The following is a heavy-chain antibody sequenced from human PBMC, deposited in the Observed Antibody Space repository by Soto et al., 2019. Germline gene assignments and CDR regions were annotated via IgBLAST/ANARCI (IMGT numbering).Heavy chain of an antibody. V-gene: IGHV3-21*01. D-gene: IGHD2-15*01. J-gene: IGHJ5*02. CDR3: ARDRCSGGSCYPWFDP. Sequence: GGSLRLSCAASGFTFSSYSMNWVRQAPGKGLEWVSSISSSSSYIYYADSVKGRFTISRDNAKNSLYLQMNSLRAEDTAVYYCARDRCSGGSCYPWFDPWGQGTLVTVSS. CDR2: ISSSSSYI. CDR1: GFTFSSYS.